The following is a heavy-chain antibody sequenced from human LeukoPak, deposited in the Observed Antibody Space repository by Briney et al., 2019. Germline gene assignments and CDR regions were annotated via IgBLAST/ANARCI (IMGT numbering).Heavy chain of an antibody. D-gene: IGHD6-19*01. J-gene: IGHJ4*02. V-gene: IGHV5-10-1*01. CDR2: IDPSDSYT. CDR3: ARRAYSSGWYGY. CDR1: GYSFTSYW. Sequence: GESLKISCTGSGYSFTSYWISWVRQMPGKGLEWMGRIDPSDSYTNYSPSFQGHVTISADKSISTAYLQWSSLKASDTAMYYCARRAYSSGWYGYWGQGTLVTVSS.